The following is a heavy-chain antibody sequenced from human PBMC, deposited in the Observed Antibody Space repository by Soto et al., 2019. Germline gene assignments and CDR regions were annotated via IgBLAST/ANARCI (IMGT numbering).Heavy chain of an antibody. J-gene: IGHJ4*02. CDR2: IYYSGSS. Sequence: SETLSLTCTVSGGSISSYYWSWIRQPPGKGLEWIGYIYYSGSSNYNPSLKSRVTISVDTSKNQFSLELSSVTAADTAVYYCARAGYISGWYFDYWGQGTLVTVSS. V-gene: IGHV4-59*01. D-gene: IGHD6-19*01. CDR3: ARAGYISGWYFDY. CDR1: GGSISSYY.